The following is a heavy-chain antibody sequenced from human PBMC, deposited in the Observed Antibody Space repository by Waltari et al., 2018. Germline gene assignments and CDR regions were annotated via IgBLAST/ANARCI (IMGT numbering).Heavy chain of an antibody. Sequence: QVQLEESGPAVVRPSETLSLKCLVSGYSIGSGYYWGWIRQPPGKGLEWIGNIYHEGGTHYNPSLESQVAMSMDTSESHFALKLTSVTATDTAMYYFARLALRYCTSPRCRQNESWGQGTLVTVSS. CDR3: ARLALRYCTSPRCRQNES. D-gene: IGHD2-2*01. V-gene: IGHV4-38-2*01. J-gene: IGHJ5*02. CDR1: GYSIGSGYY. CDR2: IYHEGGT.